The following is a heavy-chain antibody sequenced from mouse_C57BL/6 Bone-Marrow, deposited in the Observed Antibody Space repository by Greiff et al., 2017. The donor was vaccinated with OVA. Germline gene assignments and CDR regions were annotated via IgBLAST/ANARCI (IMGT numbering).Heavy chain of an antibody. CDR3: ARDDDGYFDV. J-gene: IGHJ1*03. CDR2: ISSGGSYT. CDR1: GFTFSSYG. Sequence: EVQLVESGGDLVKPGGSLKLSCAASGFTFSSYGMSWVRQTPDKRLEWVATISSGGSYTYYPDSVKGRFTISRDNAKNTLYLQMSRLKSEDTAMYYCARDDDGYFDVWGTGTTVTVSS. V-gene: IGHV5-6*01.